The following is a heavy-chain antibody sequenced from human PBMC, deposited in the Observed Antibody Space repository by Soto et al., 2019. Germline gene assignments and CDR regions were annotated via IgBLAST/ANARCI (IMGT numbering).Heavy chain of an antibody. D-gene: IGHD5-12*01. CDR1: GGSLTGYY. CDR2: IKDGGVT. J-gene: IGHJ4*02. V-gene: IGHV4-34*01. CDR3: ARCQEGIVAPH. Sequence: QVHLQQWGAGLLKPSETLSLTCAVNGGSLTGYYWSWIRQPPGKGLEWIGEIKDGGVTNYSPSLKGRVTMSADTSKNQFSLKLNSVTAADTAVYYCARCQEGIVAPHWDQGTLVTVSS.